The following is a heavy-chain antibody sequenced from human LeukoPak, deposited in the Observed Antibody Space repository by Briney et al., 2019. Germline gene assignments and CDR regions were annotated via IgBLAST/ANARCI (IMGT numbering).Heavy chain of an antibody. CDR1: GFIFSSHA. Sequence: GGSLRLSCAASGFIFSSHAMSWVRQAPGKGLEWVSAISTGGNTFYVDSVKGRFTISRDNAKNTLYLQMNSLRAEDTAVYYCAVAGTFDYFDYWGQGTLVTVSS. D-gene: IGHD6-19*01. CDR3: AVAGTFDYFDY. CDR2: ISTGGNT. J-gene: IGHJ4*02. V-gene: IGHV3-23*01.